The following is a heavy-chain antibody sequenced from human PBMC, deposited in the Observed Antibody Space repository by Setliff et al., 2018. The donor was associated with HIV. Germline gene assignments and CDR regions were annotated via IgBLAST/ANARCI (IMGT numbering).Heavy chain of an antibody. CDR1: GGSISSGTYF. V-gene: IGHV4-61*09. CDR3: ARSLLPSITVAGTIGY. CDR2: IHTSGNA. Sequence: LSLTCTVSGGSISSGTYFWSWTRQPAGKGLEWIGHIHTSGNANYNPSLNSRVTISVDTSKNHFSLKLSSVTAADTAVYYCARSLLPSITVAGTIGYWGQGSLVTVSS. J-gene: IGHJ4*02. D-gene: IGHD6-19*01.